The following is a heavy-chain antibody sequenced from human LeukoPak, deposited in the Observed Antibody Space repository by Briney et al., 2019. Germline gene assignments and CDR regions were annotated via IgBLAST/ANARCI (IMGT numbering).Heavy chain of an antibody. V-gene: IGHV4-30-2*01. CDR2: IYHSGST. CDR1: GGSISSGGYS. J-gene: IGHJ4*02. D-gene: IGHD4-17*01. CDR3: ARGWYGDSLDY. Sequence: KSSETLSLTCAVSGGSISSGGYSWSWIRQPPGEGLEWIGYIYHSGSTYYNPSLKSRVTISVDRSKNQFSLKLSSVTAADTAVYYCARGWYGDSLDYWGQGTLVTVSS.